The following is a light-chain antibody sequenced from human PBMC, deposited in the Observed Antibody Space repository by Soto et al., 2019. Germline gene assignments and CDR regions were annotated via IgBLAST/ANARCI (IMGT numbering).Light chain of an antibody. Sequence: DIVMTQSPLSLPVTPGEPASISCRSSQSLLYINGYNYLDWYLQKPGQSPQLLIYLGSSRAAGVPDRFSGSGSGTDFTLKISRAEAEDVGVYYCMQALQTPRTFRQGTKVEIK. CDR2: LGS. J-gene: IGKJ1*01. CDR3: MQALQTPRT. CDR1: QSLLYINGYNY. V-gene: IGKV2-28*01.